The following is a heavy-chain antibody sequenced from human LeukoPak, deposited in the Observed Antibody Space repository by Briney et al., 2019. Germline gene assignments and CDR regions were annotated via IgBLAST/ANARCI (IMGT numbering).Heavy chain of an antibody. CDR3: ASSRSVAAPHTYYYYMDV. D-gene: IGHD6-13*01. Sequence: ASVKVSCKVSGYTLTELSMHWVRQAPGKGLEWMGGFDPEDGETIYAQQFQGRVTMTEDTSIDTAYMELSSLRSEDTAVYYCASSRSVAAPHTYYYYMDVWGKGTTVTVSS. CDR2: FDPEDGET. CDR1: GYTLTELS. J-gene: IGHJ6*03. V-gene: IGHV1-24*01.